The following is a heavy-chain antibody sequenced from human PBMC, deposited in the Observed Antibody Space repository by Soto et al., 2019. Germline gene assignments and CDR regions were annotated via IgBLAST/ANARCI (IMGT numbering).Heavy chain of an antibody. CDR3: ARDFIRHCSSTSCYYYYYGMDV. D-gene: IGHD2-2*01. V-gene: IGHV1-69*06. CDR2: IFPIFGTA. J-gene: IGHJ6*02. CDR1: GGTFSSYA. Sequence: SSVKVSCKASGGTFSSYAISWVRQAPGQGLEWMGGIFPIFGTANYAQKFQGRVTITADKSTSTAYMELSSLRSEDTAVYYCARDFIRHCSSTSCYYYYYGMDVWGQGTTVTVSS.